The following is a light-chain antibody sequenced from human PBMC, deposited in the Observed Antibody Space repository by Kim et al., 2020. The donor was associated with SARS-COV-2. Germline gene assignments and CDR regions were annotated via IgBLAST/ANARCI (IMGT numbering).Light chain of an antibody. Sequence: SPGERATLSCRASQSVSSSYLAWYQQKPGQAPRLLIYGASSRATGIPDRFSGSWSGTDFTLTISRLEPEDFAVYYCQQFDNSRWTFGQGTKVDIK. CDR2: GAS. CDR3: QQFDNSRWT. V-gene: IGKV3-20*01. CDR1: QSVSSSY. J-gene: IGKJ1*01.